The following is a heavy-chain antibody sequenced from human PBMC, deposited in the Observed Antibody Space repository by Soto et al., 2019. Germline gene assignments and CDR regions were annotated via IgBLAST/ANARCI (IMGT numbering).Heavy chain of an antibody. V-gene: IGHV3-23*01. CDR3: AKGAPLGPTWDNWFDP. D-gene: IGHD1-26*01. CDR2: ISGSGRST. Sequence: GGSLRLSCAASGFTFSSHGMSWVRQAPGKGLEWVSTISGSGRSTYYTDSVKGRLTISRDNSKNTLYLQMNSLRVEDTAVYYCAKGAPLGPTWDNWFDPWGQGTLVTVSS. J-gene: IGHJ5*02. CDR1: GFTFSSHG.